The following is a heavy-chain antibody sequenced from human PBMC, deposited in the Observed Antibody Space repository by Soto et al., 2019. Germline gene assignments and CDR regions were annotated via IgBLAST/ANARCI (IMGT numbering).Heavy chain of an antibody. V-gene: IGHV4-59*01. CDR2: IYYSGST. J-gene: IGHJ6*02. D-gene: IGHD4-17*01. CDR1: GGSISSYY. CDR3: ARATPGFYYGMDV. Sequence: QVQLQESGPGLVKPSETLSLTCTVSGGSISSYYWSWIRQPPGKGLEWIGYIYYSGSTNYNPSLKSRVTISVDTAKNQFSLKLSAVTAADTAVYYCARATPGFYYGMDVWGQGTTVTVSS.